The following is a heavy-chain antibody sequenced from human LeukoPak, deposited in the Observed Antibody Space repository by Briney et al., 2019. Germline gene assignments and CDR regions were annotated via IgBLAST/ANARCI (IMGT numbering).Heavy chain of an antibody. D-gene: IGHD2-2*01. CDR1: GFTFNNHG. J-gene: IGHJ4*02. Sequence: PGGSLRLSCAASGFTFNNHGMHWVRQAPGKGLEWVAVILHDGSNQYYVDSVKGRFSISRDNSKNTLYLQMNSLRAEDTAVYFCAKVLQVSPTSWILDDWGQGTLVTVSP. CDR3: AKVLQVSPTSWILDD. CDR2: ILHDGSNQ. V-gene: IGHV3-30*18.